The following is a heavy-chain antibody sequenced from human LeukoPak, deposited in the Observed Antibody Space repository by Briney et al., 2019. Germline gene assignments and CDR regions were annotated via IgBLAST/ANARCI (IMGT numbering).Heavy chain of an antibody. Sequence: GRSLRLSCAASGFTFSSYGMHWVRQAPGKGLEGVAVISYDGSNKYYADSVKGRFTISRDNSKNTLYLQMNSLRAEDTAVYYCAKLIAAAGTGGGDDYWGQGTLVTVSS. CDR1: GFTFSSYG. V-gene: IGHV3-30*18. CDR3: AKLIAAAGTGGGDDY. CDR2: ISYDGSNK. D-gene: IGHD6-13*01. J-gene: IGHJ4*02.